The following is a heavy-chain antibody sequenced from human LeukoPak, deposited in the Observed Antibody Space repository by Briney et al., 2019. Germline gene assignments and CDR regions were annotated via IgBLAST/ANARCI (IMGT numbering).Heavy chain of an antibody. CDR3: ASGIRERGFDS. Sequence: GGSLRLSCAASKFTFSTYWMSWVRQAPGKGLEWVAVISYDGSNKYYADSVKGRFTISRDSAKSSLFLQMNSLKAEDTALYFCASGIRERGFDSWGQGTLVTVSS. V-gene: IGHV3-30*03. D-gene: IGHD1-1*01. J-gene: IGHJ4*02. CDR1: KFTFSTYW. CDR2: ISYDGSNK.